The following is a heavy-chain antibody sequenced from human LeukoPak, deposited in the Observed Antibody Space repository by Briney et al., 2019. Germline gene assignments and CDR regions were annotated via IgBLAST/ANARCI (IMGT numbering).Heavy chain of an antibody. J-gene: IGHJ4*02. D-gene: IGHD6-19*01. Sequence: SLRLSCAASGFTFDDYAMHWARQAPGKGLECVSGISWNSGSMGYAVSVEGRFTIYRDNAKNSLYLQINSLRAEDTALYYCAKDGGWGGSSGWLANWGQGTLVTVSS. CDR2: ISWNSGSM. CDR1: GFTFDDYA. V-gene: IGHV3-9*01. CDR3: AKDGGWGGSSGWLAN.